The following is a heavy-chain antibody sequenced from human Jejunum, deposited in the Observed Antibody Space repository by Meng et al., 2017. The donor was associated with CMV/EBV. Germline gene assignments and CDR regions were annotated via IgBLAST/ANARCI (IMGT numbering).Heavy chain of an antibody. CDR2: ISSDGSKE. CDR1: GFTFSNYG. D-gene: IGHD2/OR15-2a*01. V-gene: IGHV3-33*06. J-gene: IGHJ4*02. Sequence: SGFTFSNYGIPWVRQAPGKGLEWVAIISSDGSKEHYAQSVKGRFAISRDNSKNTVYLQLNSLRGEDTAVYYCGKGSTTFCYYIDFWGRGSLVTVSS. CDR3: GKGSTTFCYYIDF.